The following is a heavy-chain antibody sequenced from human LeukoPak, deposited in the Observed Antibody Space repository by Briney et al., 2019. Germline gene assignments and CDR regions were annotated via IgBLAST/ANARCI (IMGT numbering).Heavy chain of an antibody. CDR2: IYYSGST. J-gene: IGHJ4*02. Sequence: SETLSLTCTVSGGSISSYYRSWIRQPPGKGLEWIGYIYYSGSTNYNPSLKSRVTISVDTSKNQFSLKLSSVTAADTAVYYCARVGIAALNTHYYDSSGYYYFDYWGQGTLVTVSS. CDR3: ARVGIAALNTHYYDSSGYYYFDY. D-gene: IGHD3-22*01. V-gene: IGHV4-59*01. CDR1: GGSISSYY.